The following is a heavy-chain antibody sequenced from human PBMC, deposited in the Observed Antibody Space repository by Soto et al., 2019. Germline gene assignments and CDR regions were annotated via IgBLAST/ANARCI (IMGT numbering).Heavy chain of an antibody. D-gene: IGHD3-9*01. Sequence: GYSVKVSCKASGGTFSSYAISWVRQAPGQGLEWMGGIIPIFGTANYAQKFQGRVTITADESTNTAYMELSSLRSEDTAVYYCARFRQHSPTIFLPSLESWGQGSLDTVFS. V-gene: IGHV1-69*13. J-gene: IGHJ4*02. CDR2: IIPIFGTA. CDR1: GGTFSSYA. CDR3: ARFRQHSPTIFLPSLES.